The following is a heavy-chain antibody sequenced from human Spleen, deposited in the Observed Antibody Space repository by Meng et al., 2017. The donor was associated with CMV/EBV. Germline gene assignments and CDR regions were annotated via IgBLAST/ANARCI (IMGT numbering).Heavy chain of an antibody. J-gene: IGHJ5*02. CDR3: AREYDSPQGVWFDP. CDR1: GGSISAYY. Sequence: CTVSGGSISAYYWSWLRQSPGRGLEWIGFIYDSGTTNYNPSLKSRVTISADTSKNQFSLKLSSVTAADTAVYYCAREYDSPQGVWFDPWGQGTLVTVSS. D-gene: IGHD3-22*01. V-gene: IGHV4-59*01. CDR2: IYDSGTT.